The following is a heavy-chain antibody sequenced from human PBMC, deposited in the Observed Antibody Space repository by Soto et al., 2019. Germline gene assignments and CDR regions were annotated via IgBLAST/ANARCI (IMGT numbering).Heavy chain of an antibody. V-gene: IGHV3-30-3*01. D-gene: IGHD1-26*01. CDR3: ARAPSGSYPEFDY. CDR1: GFIFSSYT. J-gene: IGHJ4*02. Sequence: GSLRLSCAASGFIFSSYTMHWVRQAPGKGLEWVGVIAYDGSNQYYADSVKGRFTISRDNSRNMLFLQMNSLRPDDTAVYYCARAPSGSYPEFDYWGQGTLVTVSS. CDR2: IAYDGSNQ.